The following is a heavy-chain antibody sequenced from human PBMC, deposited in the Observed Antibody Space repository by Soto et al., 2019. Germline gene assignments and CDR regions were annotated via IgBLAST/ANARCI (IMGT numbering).Heavy chain of an antibody. J-gene: IGHJ4*02. D-gene: IGHD5-12*01. CDR1: GFTFIKYC. CDR3: ESPVYPGGNIVATRGLDY. Sequence: EVRLLESGGDLVQPGGSLRLPCPASGFTFIKYCWSWVRQAPGRGEEWVSGIRQVGNKIFYVDSVKARFTISSDSPKNSLYLQMNSLRAEDTAVYYCESPVYPGGNIVATRGLDYWGQGALVTVSS. CDR2: IRQVGNKI. V-gene: IGHV3-7*02.